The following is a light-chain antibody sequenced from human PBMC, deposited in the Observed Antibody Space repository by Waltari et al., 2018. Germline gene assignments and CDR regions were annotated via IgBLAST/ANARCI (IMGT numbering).Light chain of an antibody. CDR2: RND. CDR3: AAWDDSLTVR. CDR1: SSNIGSSF. J-gene: IGLJ3*02. V-gene: IGLV1-47*01. Sequence: QSVFTQPPSASGPPGQRVTISCSGSSSNIGSSFVCWYQHLPGTAPKLLIYRNDQRPSGVPDRFSGSRSGTSASLAISGLRSEDEADYYCAAWDDSLTVRFGGGTKLTVL.